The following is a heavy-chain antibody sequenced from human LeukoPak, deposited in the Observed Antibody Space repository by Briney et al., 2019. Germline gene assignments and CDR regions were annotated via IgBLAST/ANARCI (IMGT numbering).Heavy chain of an antibody. J-gene: IGHJ4*02. D-gene: IGHD3-10*01. CDR2: IKPDGSEG. V-gene: IGHV3-7*04. Sequence: GGSLRLSCAASGFTFSSSWMTWGRQAPGKGLEWVANIKPDGSEGSYVDSVKGRFTISRDNAKNSLFLQMISLRAEDTAVYYCARDRGYKSFDYWGQGALVTVSS. CDR1: GFTFSSSW. CDR3: ARDRGYKSFDY.